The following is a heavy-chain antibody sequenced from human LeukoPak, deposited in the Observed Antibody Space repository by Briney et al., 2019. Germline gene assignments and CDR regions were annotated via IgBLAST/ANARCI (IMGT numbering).Heavy chain of an antibody. D-gene: IGHD1-1*01. CDR2: ISSSGNTI. V-gene: IGHV3-48*03. CDR3: ARDVGMTSDY. CDR1: GFTFSSYE. J-gene: IGHJ4*02. Sequence: QPGGSLRLSCVTSGFTFSSYEMNWVRQATGKGLEWVSYISSSGNTIYYAHSVKGRFTISRDNARNSLYLQMNNLRAEDTAVYYCARDVGMTSDYWGQGTLVTVSP.